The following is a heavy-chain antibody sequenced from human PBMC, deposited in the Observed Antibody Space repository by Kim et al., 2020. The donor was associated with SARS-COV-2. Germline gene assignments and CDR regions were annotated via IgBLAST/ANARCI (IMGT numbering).Heavy chain of an antibody. Sequence: GYAQKFQVRVTMTSNTSTSTAFMELSSLRSEDTAIYYCARGSVDGDYNYWGQGTLVTVSS. V-gene: IGHV1-8*01. J-gene: IGHJ4*02. CDR3: ARGSVDGDYNY. D-gene: IGHD4-17*01.